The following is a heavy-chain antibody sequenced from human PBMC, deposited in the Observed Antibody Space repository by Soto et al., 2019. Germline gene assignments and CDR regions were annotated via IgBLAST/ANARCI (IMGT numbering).Heavy chain of an antibody. Sequence: QLEVQESGPALVKRSETLSLTCTVSGASLSSRDYYWAWVRQPPGKGLEWIGSVFTTGTTYYNPSLKNGVISSLHTSDNQFSLKLNSVTAADMAMYYCARATGWSNWFDPWGQGTLVTVSS. CDR2: VFTTGTT. CDR3: ARATGWSNWFDP. CDR1: GASLSSRDYY. V-gene: IGHV4-39*01. J-gene: IGHJ5*02. D-gene: IGHD2-15*01.